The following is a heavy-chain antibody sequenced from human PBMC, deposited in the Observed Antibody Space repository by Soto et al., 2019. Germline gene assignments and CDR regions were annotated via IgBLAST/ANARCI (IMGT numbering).Heavy chain of an antibody. CDR1: GFSFTSSA. V-gene: IGHV1-58*02. CDR3: AAASSTSGGYYGMDV. J-gene: IGHJ6*02. D-gene: IGHD2-2*01. Sequence: QMQLVQSGPEVKKPGTSVKVSCKTSGFSFTSSAMQWVRQARGQRLEWIGWIVVGSGHTNNAQKFQERVTITRDMSTSTAYMELRGLRSEDTAVYYCAAASSTSGGYYGMDVWGQGTTVTVSS. CDR2: IVVGSGHT.